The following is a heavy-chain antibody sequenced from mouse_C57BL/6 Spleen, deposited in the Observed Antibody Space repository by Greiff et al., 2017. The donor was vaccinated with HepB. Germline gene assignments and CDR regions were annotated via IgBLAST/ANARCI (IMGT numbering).Heavy chain of an antibody. CDR3: REGYDYDGVYWYFDV. V-gene: IGHV1-15*01. CDR1: GYTFTDYE. Sequence: QVQLQQSGAELVRPGASVTLSCKASGYTFTDYEMHWVKQTPVHGLEWIGAIDPETGGTAYNQKFKGKAILTADKSSSTAYMELRSLTSEDSAVYYCREGYDYDGVYWYFDVWGTGTTVTVSS. CDR2: IDPETGGT. J-gene: IGHJ1*03. D-gene: IGHD2-4*01.